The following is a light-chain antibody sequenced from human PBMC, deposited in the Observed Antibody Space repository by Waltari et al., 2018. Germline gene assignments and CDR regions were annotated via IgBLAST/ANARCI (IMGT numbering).Light chain of an antibody. J-gene: IGKJ2*01. V-gene: IGKV3D-15*01. CDR1: QSVSTN. CDR2: GAS. Sequence: ETVMTQSPTTLSLSPGDRATLSCRASQSVSTNLAWYQQKPGQAPRLLIYGASIRATGVPARFSGRGAGTEFTFTISSLQSEDFAVYYCQQYNNWPPYIFGQGSQLEI. CDR3: QQYNNWPPYI.